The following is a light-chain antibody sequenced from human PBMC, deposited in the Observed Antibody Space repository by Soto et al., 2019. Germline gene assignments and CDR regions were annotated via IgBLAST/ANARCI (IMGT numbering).Light chain of an antibody. CDR2: DAP. J-gene: IGKJ1*01. Sequence: DIQLTQYPSTLSASVGDRVTITCRASQRIDRYLAWYQQKPGKAPNLLVYDAPTLEGGVPSRFSGSGSATEFILTISSLQPDAFATYCCQQYKDGAWTFGQGTRVGVK. CDR1: QRIDRY. V-gene: IGKV1-5*01. CDR3: QQYKDGAWT.